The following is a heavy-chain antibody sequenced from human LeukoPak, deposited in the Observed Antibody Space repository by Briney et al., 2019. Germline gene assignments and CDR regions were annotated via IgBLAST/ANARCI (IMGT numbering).Heavy chain of an antibody. Sequence: SETLSLTCAVYGGSFSGYYWSWIRQPPGKGLEWIGEINHSGSTNYNPSLKSRVTISVDTSKNQFSLKLRSVTAADTAVYYCARVHMVRGVPDDYNWFDPWGQGTLVTVSS. CDR1: GGSFSGYY. J-gene: IGHJ5*02. CDR3: ARVHMVRGVPDDYNWFDP. V-gene: IGHV4-34*01. CDR2: INHSGST. D-gene: IGHD3-10*01.